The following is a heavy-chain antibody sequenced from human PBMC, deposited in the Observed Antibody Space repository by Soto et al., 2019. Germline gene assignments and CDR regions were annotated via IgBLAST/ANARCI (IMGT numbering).Heavy chain of an antibody. CDR3: TRRGSGGYYYYGMDV. CDR2: IRSKAYGGTT. D-gene: IGHD1-26*01. V-gene: IGHV3-49*03. J-gene: IGHJ6*02. Sequence: PGGSLRLSCTASGFTFGDYAMSWFRQAPGKGLEWVGFIRSKAYGGTTEYAASVKGRFTISRDDSKSIAYLQMNSLKTEDTAVYYCTRRGSGGYYYYGMDVWGQGTTVTVSS. CDR1: GFTFGDYA.